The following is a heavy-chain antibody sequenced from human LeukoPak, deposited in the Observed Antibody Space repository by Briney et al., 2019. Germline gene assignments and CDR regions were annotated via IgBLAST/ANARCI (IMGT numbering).Heavy chain of an antibody. D-gene: IGHD5-18*01. CDR3: ARIDRHSYGGGDAFDI. V-gene: IGHV3-48*01. CDR2: ISSSSSTI. J-gene: IGHJ3*02. CDR1: GFTFSSYS. Sequence: GGSLRLSCAASGFTFSSYSMNWVRQAPGKGLEWVSYISSSSSTIYYADSVKGRFTISRDNAKNSLYLQMNSLRAEDTAVYYCARIDRHSYGGGDAFDIWGQGTMVTVSS.